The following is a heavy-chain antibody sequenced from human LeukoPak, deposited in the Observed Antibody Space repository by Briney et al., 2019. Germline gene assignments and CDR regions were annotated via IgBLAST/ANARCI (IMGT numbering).Heavy chain of an antibody. J-gene: IGHJ4*02. Sequence: ASVKVSCKASRGTFSSYAISWVRQAPGQALEWMGGIIPIFGTANYAQKFQGRVTITADESTSTAYMELSSLRSEDTAVYYCARGVTMVRGHFDYWGQGTLVTVSS. D-gene: IGHD3-10*01. CDR3: ARGVTMVRGHFDY. CDR2: IIPIFGTA. V-gene: IGHV1-69*13. CDR1: RGTFSSYA.